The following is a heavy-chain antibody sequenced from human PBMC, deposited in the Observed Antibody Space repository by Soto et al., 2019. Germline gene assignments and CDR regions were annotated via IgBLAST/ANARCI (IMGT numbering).Heavy chain of an antibody. CDR3: AREGPGLRGYSSSSEVCIDQNYYGMDV. CDR2: IIPICGTA. V-gene: IGHV1-69*13. J-gene: IGHJ6*02. D-gene: IGHD6-6*01. CDR1: GGTFSSYA. Sequence: SVKASCKASGGTFSSYAISWLRQAPGQGLEWMGGIIPICGTANYAQKFQGRVTITADEYTSTAYMDLSSLRSENTAVYYCAREGPGLRGYSSSSEVCIDQNYYGMDVWGQGTTVTVS.